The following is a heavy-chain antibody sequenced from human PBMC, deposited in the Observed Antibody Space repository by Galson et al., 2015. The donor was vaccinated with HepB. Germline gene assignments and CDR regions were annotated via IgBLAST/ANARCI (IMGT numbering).Heavy chain of an antibody. J-gene: IGHJ6*02. Sequence: SLRLSCAASGFTFSAYGMHWVRQAPGKGLEWVAGIWCDGSNKYYADSVKGRFTISRDNAKNSLYLQMNRLRAEDTALYYCAKDSRVMVTCGGVIVMGGMDVWGQGTTVTVSS. CDR3: AKDSRVMVTCGGVIVMGGMDV. CDR1: GFTFSAYG. CDR2: IWCDGSNK. D-gene: IGHD3-16*02. V-gene: IGHV3-33*03.